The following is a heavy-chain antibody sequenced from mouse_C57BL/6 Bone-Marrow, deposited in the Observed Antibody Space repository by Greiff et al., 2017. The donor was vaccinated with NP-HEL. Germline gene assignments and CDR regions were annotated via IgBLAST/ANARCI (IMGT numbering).Heavy chain of an antibody. V-gene: IGHV1-72*01. J-gene: IGHJ1*03. CDR1: GYTFTSYW. D-gene: IGHD1-1*01. Sequence: QVQLQQPGADLVKPGASVKLSCKASGYTFTSYWMHWVKQRPGRGLEWIGRIDPNSGGTKFNEKFKTKATLTVDKPSSQAYMTLSILTAEDSAVYYCARYYYGSRGWYFDVWGTGTTVTVSS. CDR3: ARYYYGSRGWYFDV. CDR2: IDPNSGGT.